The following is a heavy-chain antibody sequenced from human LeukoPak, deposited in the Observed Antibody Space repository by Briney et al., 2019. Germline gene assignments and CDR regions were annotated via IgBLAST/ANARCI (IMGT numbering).Heavy chain of an antibody. V-gene: IGHV4-4*07. CDR2: IYTTGKT. J-gene: IGHJ4*02. D-gene: IGHD3-16*01. Sequence: PSETLSLTCTVSGGPISSYYWGWVRQPAGRGLEWIGRIYTTGKTDYNPSLKSRLTMSVDTSKRQFSLNLTSVTAADTAIYFCARHGYTASHYFLDFWSQGTLVTVSS. CDR3: ARHGYTASHYFLDF. CDR1: GGPISSYY.